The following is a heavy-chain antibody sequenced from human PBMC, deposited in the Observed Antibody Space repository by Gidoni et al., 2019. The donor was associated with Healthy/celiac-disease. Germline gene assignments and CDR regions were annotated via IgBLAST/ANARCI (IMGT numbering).Heavy chain of an antibody. D-gene: IGHD1-1*01. CDR2: ISWKSGSI. Sequence: EVQLVESGGGLVQPGRSLRLSCSSSGFPFDAYAMLWVRPAPGKGLEWVSGISWKSGSIGYADSVKGRFTIARDNAKNSLYLQMNSLRAEDTALYYCANLGGLSRYAGHWGQGTLVTVSS. CDR3: ANLGGLSRYAGH. CDR1: GFPFDAYA. J-gene: IGHJ4*02. V-gene: IGHV3-9*01.